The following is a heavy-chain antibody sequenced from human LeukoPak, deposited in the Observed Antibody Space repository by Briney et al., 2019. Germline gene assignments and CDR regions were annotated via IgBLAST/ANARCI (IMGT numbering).Heavy chain of an antibody. CDR2: TKQDGSEK. CDR3: ARPLYSGGRRGAFDI. Sequence: PGGSLRLPCAASGFTFSSYWMSWVRQAPGKGLEWVANTKQDGSEKYYVDSVKGRFTVSRDNAKNSLYLQMNSLTAEDTAVYYCARPLYSGGRRGAFDIWGQGTMVTVSS. J-gene: IGHJ3*02. D-gene: IGHD6-19*01. V-gene: IGHV3-7*01. CDR1: GFTFSSYW.